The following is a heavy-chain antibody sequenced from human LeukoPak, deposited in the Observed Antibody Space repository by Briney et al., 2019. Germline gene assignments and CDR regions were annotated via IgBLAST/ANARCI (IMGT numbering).Heavy chain of an antibody. CDR1: GLTFSTAC. J-gene: IGHJ4*02. D-gene: IGHD3-16*01. CDR2: IKSKTDGGTT. V-gene: IGHV3-15*01. Sequence: KPGGSLRLSCAASGLTFSTACMSSVRQAPGKGLEWVGRIKSKTDGGTTDYAAPVKGRFTISRDDSKNTLYLQMNSLKTEDTAVYYCPSRGEYFDDWGQGTLVTVSS. CDR3: PSRGEYFDD.